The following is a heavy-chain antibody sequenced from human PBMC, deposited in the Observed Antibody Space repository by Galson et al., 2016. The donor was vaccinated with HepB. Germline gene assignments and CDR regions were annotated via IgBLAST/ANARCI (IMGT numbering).Heavy chain of an antibody. Sequence: SETLSLTCAVYDGSFSGYYWSWIRQPPGKGLQWIGEINHSGSTNYNPSLESRVTISVDTSKNQFSLKLSSVTAADTAVYYCARVHSSTGVDYFQHWGQGTLVTVSP. CDR2: INHSGST. CDR3: ARVHSSTGVDYFQH. V-gene: IGHV4-34*01. CDR1: DGSFSGYY. J-gene: IGHJ1*01. D-gene: IGHD1-1*01.